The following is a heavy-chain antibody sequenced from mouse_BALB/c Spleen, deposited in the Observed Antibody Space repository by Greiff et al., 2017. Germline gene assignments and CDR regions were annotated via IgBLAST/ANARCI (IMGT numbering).Heavy chain of an antibody. Sequence: VKLVESGPGLVAPSQSLSITCTVSGFSLSRYSVHWVRQPPGKGLEWLGMIWGGGSTDYNSALKSRLSISKDNSKSQVFLKMNSLQTDDTAMYYCARNQPTTATGVFAYWGQGTLVTVSA. CDR3: ARNQPTTATGVFAY. CDR2: IWGGGST. D-gene: IGHD1-2*01. V-gene: IGHV2-6-4*01. J-gene: IGHJ3*01. CDR1: GFSLSRYS.